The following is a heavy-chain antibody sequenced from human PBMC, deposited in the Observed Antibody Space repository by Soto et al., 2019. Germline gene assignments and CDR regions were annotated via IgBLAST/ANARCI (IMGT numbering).Heavy chain of an antibody. V-gene: IGHV4-39*01. CDR1: GGSISSSSYY. Sequence: QLQLQESGPGLVKPSETLSLTCTVSGGSISSSSYYWGWIRQPPGKGLAWIGSIYYSGSTYYNPTLKSPVTLPVDTSKTPPSLHLTSVTAADPAVYYCATLWFGEGNYWGQGTLVTVSS. CDR2: IYYSGST. CDR3: ATLWFGEGNY. D-gene: IGHD3-10*01. J-gene: IGHJ4*02.